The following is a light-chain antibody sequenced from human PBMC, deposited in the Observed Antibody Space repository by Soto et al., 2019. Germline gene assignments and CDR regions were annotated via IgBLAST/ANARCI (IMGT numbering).Light chain of an antibody. CDR2: DAS. Sequence: EKVWAQSPSTQSLSPGERATLSCRASQSVSSYLAWYQQKPGQAPRLLIYDASNRATGIPARFSGSGSGTDFTLTISSLEPEDFAVYYCQQRSNFLTFGGGTKVDIK. V-gene: IGKV3-11*01. CDR1: QSVSSY. CDR3: QQRSNFLT. J-gene: IGKJ4*01.